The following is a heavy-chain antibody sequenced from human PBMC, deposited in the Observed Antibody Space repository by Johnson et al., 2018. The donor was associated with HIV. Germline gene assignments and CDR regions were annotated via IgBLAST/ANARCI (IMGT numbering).Heavy chain of an antibody. CDR2: ISYDGSNN. CDR1: GFTFSSYA. D-gene: IGHD6-6*01. J-gene: IGHJ3*02. CDR3: ANSYSSSSGNNDYAFDI. V-gene: IGHV3-30*04. Sequence: QVQLVESGGGVVQPGRSLRLSCAASGFTFSSYAMHWVRQAPGKGLEWVAVISYDGSNNYYADSVKGRFTISRDHSKNTLYLQMNSLRAEDTAVYYCANSYSSSSGNNDYAFDIWGQGTMVTVSS.